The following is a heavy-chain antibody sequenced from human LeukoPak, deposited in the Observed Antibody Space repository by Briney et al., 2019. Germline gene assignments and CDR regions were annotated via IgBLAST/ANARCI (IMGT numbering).Heavy chain of an antibody. CDR3: ATLVIAVVGTWWFDA. Sequence: PGGSLRLSCAASGLTFCTYAMRSGRQAPGKGLEWVSGISGSGGSTYYADSVKGRFTISRDNSKNTLYVQMTSLRAEDTAVYYCATLVIAVVGTWWFDAWGQGTLVTVSS. CDR2: ISGSGGST. D-gene: IGHD6-19*01. J-gene: IGHJ5*02. V-gene: IGHV3-23*01. CDR1: GLTFCTYA.